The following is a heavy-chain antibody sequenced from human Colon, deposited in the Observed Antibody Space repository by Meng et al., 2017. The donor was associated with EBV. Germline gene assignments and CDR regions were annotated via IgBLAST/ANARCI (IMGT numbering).Heavy chain of an antibody. CDR3: ARDRGGLGAFDY. CDR2: IYYSGST. D-gene: IGHD5-12*01. J-gene: IGHJ4*02. Sequence: QVHLPESGPGLVKPSQTLSLTCTVFGGSISSGDYYWSWIRQPPGKGLEWIGYIYYSGSTYYNPSLKSRVTISVDTSKNQFSLKLSSVTAADTAVYYCARDRGGLGAFDYWGQGTLVTVSS. CDR1: GGSISSGDYY. V-gene: IGHV4-30-4*01.